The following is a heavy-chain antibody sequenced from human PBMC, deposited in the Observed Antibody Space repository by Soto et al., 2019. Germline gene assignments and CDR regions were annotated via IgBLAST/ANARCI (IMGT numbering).Heavy chain of an antibody. Sequence: LEWMGRIDPSDTYTDYSPSFRGHVTISADSSTSTAYLQWNNLKASDTAMYYCXXXXXPSIVGAFSAFDIWGQGTMVTVSS. J-gene: IGHJ3*02. D-gene: IGHD1-26*01. V-gene: IGHV5-10-1*01. CDR3: XXXXXPSIVGAFSAFDI. CDR2: IDPSDTYT.